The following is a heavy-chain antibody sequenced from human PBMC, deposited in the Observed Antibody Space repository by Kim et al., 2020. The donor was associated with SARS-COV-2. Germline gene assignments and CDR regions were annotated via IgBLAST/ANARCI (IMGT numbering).Heavy chain of an antibody. V-gene: IGHV3-53*04. CDR1: GFSVSGHY. CDR2: IFNIGTT. Sequence: GGSLRLSCAVSGFSVSGHYMTWVRQAPGKGLEWVSVIFNIGTTYYADSVKGRFTISRHISNNTLYLQMNSLRAEDTAVYYCARDGGYNYYGMDVWVEGTSVSVSS. D-gene: IGHD3-16*01. CDR3: ARDGGYNYYGMDV. J-gene: IGHJ6*04.